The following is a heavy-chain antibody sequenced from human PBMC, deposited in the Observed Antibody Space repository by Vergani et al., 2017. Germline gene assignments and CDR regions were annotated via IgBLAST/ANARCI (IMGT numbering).Heavy chain of an antibody. CDR2: VFYGGRT. J-gene: IGHJ4*02. D-gene: IGHD2-15*01. CDR3: ARERCSGGSCYSN. V-gene: IGHV4-39*02. CDR1: GDSISTSSYA. Sequence: QMQLQESGPGLVKPSETLALSCTVSGDSISTSSYAWGWIRQPPGKTLEWIGTVFYGGRTSYNPSLKSRVTLSLDTSKKQISLHLTSVTAADTAVYYCARERCSGGSCYSNWGQGTLVTVSS.